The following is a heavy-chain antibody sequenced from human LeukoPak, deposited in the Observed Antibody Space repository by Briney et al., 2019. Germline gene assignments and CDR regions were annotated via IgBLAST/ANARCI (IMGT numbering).Heavy chain of an antibody. CDR3: AKDTFEQWLVPRGLY. Sequence: GGSLRLSCAASGFTFSSYAMSWVRQAPGKGLEWVSAISGSGGSTYYADSVKGRFTISRDNSKNTLYLQMDSLRAEDTAVYYCAKDTFEQWLVPRGLYWGQGTLVTVSS. CDR2: ISGSGGST. D-gene: IGHD6-19*01. V-gene: IGHV3-23*01. J-gene: IGHJ4*02. CDR1: GFTFSSYA.